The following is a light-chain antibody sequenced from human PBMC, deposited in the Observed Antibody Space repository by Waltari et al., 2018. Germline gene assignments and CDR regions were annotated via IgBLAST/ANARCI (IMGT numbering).Light chain of an antibody. V-gene: IGLV2-14*03. Sequence: QSALTQPASVSGSPGQSIPISCTGTSSDVGGYNYVSWYQQHPGKAPKLMIYDVNKRPSGVSNRFSGSKSGNTASLTISGLQAEDEADYYCNSFTSGGTYVFGTGTKVTVL. J-gene: IGLJ1*01. CDR2: DVN. CDR3: NSFTSGGTYV. CDR1: SSDVGGYNY.